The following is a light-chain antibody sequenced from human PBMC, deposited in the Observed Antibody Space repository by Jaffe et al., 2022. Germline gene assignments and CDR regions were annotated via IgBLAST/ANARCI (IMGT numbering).Light chain of an antibody. CDR2: EAS. V-gene: IGKV1-5*03. CDR1: QSISNW. Sequence: DIQMTQSPSTLSVSVGDRVTITCRASQSISNWLAWYQQKPGKAPKLLMHEASSLESGVPSRFSGSGSGTEFTLTISSLQPDDFATYYCQQYNSLWTFGQGTKVEIK. J-gene: IGKJ1*01. CDR3: QQYNSLWT.